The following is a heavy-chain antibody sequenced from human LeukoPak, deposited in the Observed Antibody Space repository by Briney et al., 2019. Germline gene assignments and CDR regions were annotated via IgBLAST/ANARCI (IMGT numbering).Heavy chain of an antibody. V-gene: IGHV4-39*07. CDR3: ARDRGGGEYYFDY. Sequence: SETLSLTCTVSGGSISSSSYYWGWIRQPPGKGLEWIGSIYYSGSTYYNPSLKSRVTISVDTSKNQFSLKLSSVTAADTAVYYCARDRGGGEYYFDYWGQGTLVTVSS. CDR2: IYYSGST. J-gene: IGHJ4*02. D-gene: IGHD2-15*01. CDR1: GGSISSSSYY.